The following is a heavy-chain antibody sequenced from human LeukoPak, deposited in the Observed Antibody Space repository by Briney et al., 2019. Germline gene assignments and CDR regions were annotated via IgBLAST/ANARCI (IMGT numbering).Heavy chain of an antibody. CDR2: ISGSGTI. V-gene: IGHV4-4*07. J-gene: IGHJ5*02. Sequence: SETLSLTCTVSGGSLNSYWSWIRPPAGKGLEWIGRISGSGTITYNPALQSRLSISIDTSKNQFSLKLMSVTAADTAVYYCARDSGTTGEVKFDPWGQGTLVTVSS. D-gene: IGHD3-10*01. CDR3: ARDSGTTGEVKFDP. CDR1: GGSLNSY.